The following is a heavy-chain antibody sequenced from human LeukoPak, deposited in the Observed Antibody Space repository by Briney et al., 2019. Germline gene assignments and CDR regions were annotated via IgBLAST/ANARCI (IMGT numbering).Heavy chain of an antibody. D-gene: IGHD4-17*01. Sequence: GGSLRLSCAASGFTFSSYSMNWVRQAPGQGLEWVSSISSSSSYIYYADSVKGRFTISRDNAKNSLYLQMNSLRAEDTAVYYCARDPHPGEPVYWGQGTLVTVSS. V-gene: IGHV3-21*01. J-gene: IGHJ4*02. CDR1: GFTFSSYS. CDR3: ARDPHPGEPVY. CDR2: ISSSSSYI.